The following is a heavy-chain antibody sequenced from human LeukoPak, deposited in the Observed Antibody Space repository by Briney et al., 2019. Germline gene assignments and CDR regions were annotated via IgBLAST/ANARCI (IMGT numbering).Heavy chain of an antibody. CDR1: GFTFSSYT. D-gene: IGHD2-2*01. V-gene: IGHV3-21*01. Sequence: PGGSLSLSCAASGFTFSSYTMNWVRQAPGKGLEWVSCIGSGSSDIFYADSVKGRFTISRDNAKNSLYLEMNSLRDEDTAVYYCAREDCSSTSCSQDAFDIWGQGTMVTVSS. J-gene: IGHJ3*02. CDR2: IGSGSSDI. CDR3: AREDCSSTSCSQDAFDI.